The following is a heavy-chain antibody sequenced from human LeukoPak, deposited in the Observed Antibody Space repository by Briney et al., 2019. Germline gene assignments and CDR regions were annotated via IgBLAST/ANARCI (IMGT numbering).Heavy chain of an antibody. CDR2: ISWNGGNT. CDR3: AKDSEVDTAMDIFGGSYLFDY. V-gene: IGHV3-9*01. CDR1: GFTFDDYA. Sequence: PGGSLRLSCAASGFTFDDYAMHWVRQAPGKGLEWVSGISWNGGNTDYADSVKGRFTISRDNAKNSLYLQMNSLRPEDTALYYCAKDSEVDTAMDIFGGSYLFDYWGQGTLVTVSS. J-gene: IGHJ4*02. D-gene: IGHD5-18*01.